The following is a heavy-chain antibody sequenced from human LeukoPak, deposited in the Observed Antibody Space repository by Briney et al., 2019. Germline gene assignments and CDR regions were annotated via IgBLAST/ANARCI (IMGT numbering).Heavy chain of an antibody. V-gene: IGHV1-24*01. Sequence: ASVKVSCKVSGYTLTELSMHWVRQAPRKGLEWMGGFDPEDGETIYAQKFQGRVTMTEDTSTDTAYMELSSLRSGDTAVYFCATGRGLVLIRASRDQWGQETLVTVS. CDR2: FDPEDGET. D-gene: IGHD3-9*01. CDR3: ATGRGLVLIRASRDQ. CDR1: GYTLTELS. J-gene: IGHJ4*02.